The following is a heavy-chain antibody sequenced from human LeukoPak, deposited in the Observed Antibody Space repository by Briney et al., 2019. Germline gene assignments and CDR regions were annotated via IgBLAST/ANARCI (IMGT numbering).Heavy chain of an antibody. CDR1: GFTFSSYA. D-gene: IGHD2-15*01. J-gene: IGHJ4*02. V-gene: IGHV3-30-3*01. Sequence: GGSLRLSCAVSGFTFSSYAMHWVRQAPGKGLEWVAVISYDGSNKYYADSVKGRFTISRDNSKNTLYLQMNSLRAEDTAVYYCAPAFVAAPFDYWGQGTLVTVSS. CDR2: ISYDGSNK. CDR3: APAFVAAPFDY.